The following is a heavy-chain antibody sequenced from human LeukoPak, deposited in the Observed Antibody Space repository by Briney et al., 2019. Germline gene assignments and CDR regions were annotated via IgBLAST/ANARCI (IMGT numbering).Heavy chain of an antibody. CDR1: GGSISSYY. CDR3: AREGGTEYSSSWDNWFDP. D-gene: IGHD6-13*01. CDR2: IYYSGST. J-gene: IGHJ5*02. Sequence: SETLSLTCTVSGGSISSYYWSWIRQPPGKGLEWIGYIYYSGSTNYNPSLKSRVTISADTSKNQFSLKLSSVTAADTAVYYCAREGGTEYSSSWDNWFDPWGQGTLVTVSS. V-gene: IGHV4-59*01.